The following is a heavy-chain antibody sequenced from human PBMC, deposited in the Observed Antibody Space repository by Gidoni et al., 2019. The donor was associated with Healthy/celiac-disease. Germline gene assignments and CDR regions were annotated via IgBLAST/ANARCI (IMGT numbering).Heavy chain of an antibody. V-gene: IGHV3-73*02. CDR2: SRSKANSYAT. D-gene: IGHD6-19*01. J-gene: IGHJ6*03. Sequence: EVQLVESGGGLVQPGGSLQLSCAASGFPFIGSAMHWVRQASGKGLEWVGRSRSKANSYATAYAASVKGRFTISRDDSKNTAYLQMNSLKTEDTAVYYCTRRSPSGSSGWYGRGGYYYDYYMDVWGSG. CDR1: GFPFIGSA. CDR3: TRRSPSGSSGWYGRGGYYYDYYMDV.